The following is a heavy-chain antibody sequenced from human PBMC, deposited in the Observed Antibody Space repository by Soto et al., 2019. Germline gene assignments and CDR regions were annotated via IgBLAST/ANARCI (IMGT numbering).Heavy chain of an antibody. V-gene: IGHV1-2*04. CDR1: GYTFTGYY. D-gene: IGHD6-19*01. CDR2: INPNSGGT. Sequence: VASVKVSCKASGYTFTGYYMHWVRQAPGQGLEWMGWINPNSGGTNYAQKFQGWVTMTRDTSISTAYMELSRLRSDDTAVYYCARSRMLYSSGWLGYYYYGMVVWGQGTTVTVSS. J-gene: IGHJ6*02. CDR3: ARSRMLYSSGWLGYYYYGMVV.